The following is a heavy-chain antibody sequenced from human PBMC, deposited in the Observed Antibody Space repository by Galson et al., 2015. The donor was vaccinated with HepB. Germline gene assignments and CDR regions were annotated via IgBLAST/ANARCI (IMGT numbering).Heavy chain of an antibody. CDR2: ISGSGGST. CDR3: AKNLYDSSGYYPSVGFDL. Sequence: SLRLSCAASGFTFSSYAMSWVRQAPGKGLEWVSAISGSGGSTYYADSVKGRFTISRDNSKNTLYLQMNSLRAEDTAVYYCAKNLYDSSGYYPSVGFDLWGRGTLVTVSS. CDR1: GFTFSSYA. J-gene: IGHJ2*01. V-gene: IGHV3-23*01. D-gene: IGHD3-22*01.